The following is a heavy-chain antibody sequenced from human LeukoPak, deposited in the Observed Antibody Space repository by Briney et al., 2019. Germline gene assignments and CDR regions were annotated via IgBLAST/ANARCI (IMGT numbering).Heavy chain of an antibody. V-gene: IGHV4-59*01. CDR3: ARDLGGSSADY. Sequence: SETLSLTCTVSGGSISSYYWSWIRQPPGKGLEWIGYIYYSGSTNYNPSLKSRVTISVDTSKNQFSLKLSSVNTADTAVYYCARDLGGSSADYWGQGTLVTVSS. CDR1: GGSISSYY. J-gene: IGHJ4*02. CDR2: IYYSGST. D-gene: IGHD6-6*01.